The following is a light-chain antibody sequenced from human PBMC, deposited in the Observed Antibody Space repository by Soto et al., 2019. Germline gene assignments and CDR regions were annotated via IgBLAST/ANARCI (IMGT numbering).Light chain of an antibody. CDR1: QSISSW. CDR2: KAS. V-gene: IGKV1-5*03. J-gene: IGKJ1*01. Sequence: DIQMTQSPSTLSASVGDRVTITCRASQSISSWLAWYQQKPGKAPKLLIYKASSLESGVPSRFSGSGSGTEFTLTMSSLQPDDFATDYCQQYNSYSQTFGQGTKVEIK. CDR3: QQYNSYSQT.